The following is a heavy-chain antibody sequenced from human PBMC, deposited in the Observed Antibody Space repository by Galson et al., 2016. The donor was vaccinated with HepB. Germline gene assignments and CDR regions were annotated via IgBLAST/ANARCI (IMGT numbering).Heavy chain of an antibody. Sequence: SLRLSCAASGFILSSYAMHWVRQAPGKGLEWVAVIWYDGSLKYYADSVKGRFTISRDNSKNTLYPQMNSLRAEDTAVYYCARDYRSIPPAYYFDYWGQGTLVTVSS. CDR3: ARDYRSIPPAYYFDY. V-gene: IGHV3-33*01. CDR2: IWYDGSLK. D-gene: IGHD1-14*01. J-gene: IGHJ4*02. CDR1: GFILSSYA.